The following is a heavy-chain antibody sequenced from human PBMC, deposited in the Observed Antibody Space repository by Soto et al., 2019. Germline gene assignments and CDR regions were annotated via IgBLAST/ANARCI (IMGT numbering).Heavy chain of an antibody. V-gene: IGHV4-34*01. CDR1: GVSFSGYY. J-gene: IGHJ5*02. CDR2: INHSGST. CDR3: ARLGVEIVVVQAPLILDWFHP. Sequence: SETLSVTCAVHGVSFSGYYWGWIRQPPGKGLEWIGEINHSGSTNYNPSLKSRVTISVYTSKNQFSLKLSSVTAADTAVYYCARLGVEIVVVQAPLILDWFHPWGQGTLVTASS. D-gene: IGHD2-2*01.